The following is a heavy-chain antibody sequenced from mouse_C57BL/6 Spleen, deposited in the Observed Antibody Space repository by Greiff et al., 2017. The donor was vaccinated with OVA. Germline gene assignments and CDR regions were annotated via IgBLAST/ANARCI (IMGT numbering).Heavy chain of an antibody. CDR2: INYDGSST. D-gene: IGHD1-1*01. J-gene: IGHJ3*01. CDR3: AREDGSSSAWFAY. V-gene: IGHV5-16*01. Sequence: EVMLVESEGGLVQPGSSMKLSCTASGLPSGDFYLPWFRQVPEKGLEWVANINYDGSSTYYLDSLKSRFIISRDNAKNILYLQMSSLKSEDTATYYCAREDGSSSAWFAYWGQGTLVTVSA. CDR1: GLPSGDFY.